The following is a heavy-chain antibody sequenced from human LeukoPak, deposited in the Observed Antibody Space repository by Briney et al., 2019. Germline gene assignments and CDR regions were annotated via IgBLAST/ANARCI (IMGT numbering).Heavy chain of an antibody. V-gene: IGHV4-34*01. CDR3: ARGRIAAAGN. J-gene: IGHJ4*02. Sequence: WESLSLTCAVYGGSFSGYYWSWVRQPPGKGLEWFGEINHSESTNYTRSVKSRVPISVDTTKNQCSLRLSSVTAADTAVYCCARGRIAAAGNWGQGTLVTV. CDR1: GGSFSGYY. CDR2: INHSEST. D-gene: IGHD6-13*01.